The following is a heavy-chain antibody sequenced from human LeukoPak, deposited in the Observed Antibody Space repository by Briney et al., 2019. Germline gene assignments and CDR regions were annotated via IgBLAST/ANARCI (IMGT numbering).Heavy chain of an antibody. CDR1: GFTFSSYA. V-gene: IGHV3-30-3*01. CDR3: ARGPERTGVGTRYYYDVDV. J-gene: IGHJ6*02. CDR2: ISYDGSNK. D-gene: IGHD2-8*01. Sequence: GRSLRLSCAASGFTFSSYAMHWVRQAPGKGLEWVAVISYDGSNKYYADSVKGRFTISRDNSKNTLYLQMNSLRAEDTAVYYCARGPERTGVGTRYYYDVDVWGQGTTVTVSS.